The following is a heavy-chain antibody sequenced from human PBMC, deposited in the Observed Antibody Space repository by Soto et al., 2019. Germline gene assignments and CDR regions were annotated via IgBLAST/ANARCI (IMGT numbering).Heavy chain of an antibody. J-gene: IGHJ4*02. CDR2: INHDGSDP. V-gene: IGHV3-74*01. Sequence: EVQLVESGGGLFQAEGSLRLSCEASGFTFSHYWMHWVRQAPGKGLVWVSRINHDGSDPIYADSVKGRFTISRDNAKNTVYLQMSSLRVEDTAVYYCARGDVNYSSFAFCGQGSLVTVSS. CDR1: GFTFSHYW. CDR3: ARGDVNYSSFAF. D-gene: IGHD2-21*01.